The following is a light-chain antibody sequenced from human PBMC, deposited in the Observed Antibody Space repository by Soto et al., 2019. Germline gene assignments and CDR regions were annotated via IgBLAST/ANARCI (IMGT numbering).Light chain of an antibody. CDR1: QSVSSSY. CDR2: ASS. J-gene: IGKJ4*01. Sequence: EIVLTQSPGTLSLSPGERATLSCRASQSVSSSYLGWYQQTAGHPTRLLIYASSSRATGIPDRFSGSGSGTDFTLTISRLEPEDFALYYCQHYDSFALTFGRGTKVEIK. CDR3: QHYDSFALT. V-gene: IGKV3-20*01.